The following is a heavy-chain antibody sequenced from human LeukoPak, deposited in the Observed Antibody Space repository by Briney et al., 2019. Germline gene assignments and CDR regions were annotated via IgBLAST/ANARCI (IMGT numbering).Heavy chain of an antibody. Sequence: GASVKVSCKASGYTFTGYYMHWVRQAPGQGLEWMGWINPNSGGTDYAQKFQGRVTMTRDTSISTAYMELSRLRSDDTAVYYCARSFWSGSIPMDVWGKGTTVTVSS. CDR3: ARSFWSGSIPMDV. J-gene: IGHJ6*03. D-gene: IGHD3-3*01. CDR2: INPNSGGT. V-gene: IGHV1-2*02. CDR1: GYTFTGYY.